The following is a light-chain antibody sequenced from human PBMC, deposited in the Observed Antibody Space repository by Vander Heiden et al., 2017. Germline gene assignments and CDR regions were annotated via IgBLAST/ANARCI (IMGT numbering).Light chain of an antibody. CDR2: KAS. V-gene: IGKV1-5*03. CDR3: QQYNSYKT. Sequence: IQMTQSPSTLSASVGDRVTITCRASQSISTSLAWYQQKPGKAPKVLIYKASKLESGVPSRFSCSGSGTEFTLTISSLQPDDFATYYCQQYNSYKTFGQGTKVEIK. J-gene: IGKJ1*01. CDR1: QSISTS.